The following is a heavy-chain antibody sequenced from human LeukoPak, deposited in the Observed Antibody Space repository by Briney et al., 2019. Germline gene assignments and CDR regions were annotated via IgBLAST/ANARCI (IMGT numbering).Heavy chain of an antibody. CDR3: ARRRIVVVVAATPRYYFDY. CDR1: GGSFSGYY. J-gene: IGHJ4*02. CDR2: INHSGST. V-gene: IGHV4-34*01. D-gene: IGHD2-15*01. Sequence: KPSETLSLXCAVYGGSFSGYYWRWIRQPPGKELEWIGEINHSGSTNYNPSLKSRVTISVDTSKNQFSLKLSSVTAADTAVYYCARRRIVVVVAATPRYYFDYWGQGTLVTVSS.